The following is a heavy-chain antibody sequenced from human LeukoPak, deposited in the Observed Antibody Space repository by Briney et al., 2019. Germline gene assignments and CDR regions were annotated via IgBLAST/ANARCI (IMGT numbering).Heavy chain of an antibody. J-gene: IGHJ4*02. V-gene: IGHV3-23*01. D-gene: IGHD1-26*01. CDR1: GFSFSSYP. CDR2: ISGDGQDT. Sequence: GGSLRLSCEASGFSFSSYPMSWVRQAPGRGLEWGATISGDGQDTFYAGLGTGRFIVSRDNIRNTVLLERDSLREEDTAVYYCAKSMDTVGATTLDFWGQGARVIVSS. CDR3: AKSMDTVGATTLDF.